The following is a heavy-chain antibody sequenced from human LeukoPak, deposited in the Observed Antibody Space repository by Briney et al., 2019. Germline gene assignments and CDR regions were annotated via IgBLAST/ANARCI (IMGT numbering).Heavy chain of an antibody. D-gene: IGHD2-15*01. J-gene: IGHJ4*02. V-gene: IGHV3-23*01. CDR3: AKASRYCSGGSCYGLDY. CDR2: ISANGGGT. Sequence: PGGSLRLSCAASGFSFSDYVMTWVRQAPGKGLEWVSSISANGGGTYYADSVKGRFTISRDNSKNTLYLQMNSLRAEDTAVYYCAKASRYCSGGSCYGLDYWGQGTLVTVSS. CDR1: GFSFSDYV.